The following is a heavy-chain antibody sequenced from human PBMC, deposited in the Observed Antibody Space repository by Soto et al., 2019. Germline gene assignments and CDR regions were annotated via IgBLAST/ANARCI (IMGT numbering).Heavy chain of an antibody. Sequence: QVQLQESGPGLVQPSGTPSLTGAVSGVSISSHDLWNWVRQPPGNGLEWIGVSHQSGNTNYNSSLVSRVTLSLDKSKNQLSLQLSSVTVSDTAVYYCSTRYSVRLSWGQGTLVTVSS. CDR2: SHQSGNT. D-gene: IGHD6-13*01. CDR1: GVSISSHDL. J-gene: IGHJ5*02. CDR3: STRYSVRLS. V-gene: IGHV4-4*02.